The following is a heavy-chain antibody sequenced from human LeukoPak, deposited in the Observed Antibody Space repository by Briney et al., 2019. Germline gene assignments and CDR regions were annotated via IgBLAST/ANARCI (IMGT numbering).Heavy chain of an antibody. CDR1: GGSINSYY. V-gene: IGHV4-4*07. D-gene: IGHD5-18*01. Sequence: SETLSLTCTVSGGSINSYYWSWIRQPAGKGLEWIGRIHSSGSTSYSPSLKNRVTMSVDRSKKQLSLKLSSVTAADTAVYYCARGYVDIARTSYYMDVWGKGTTVTVSS. J-gene: IGHJ6*03. CDR3: ARGYVDIARTSYYMDV. CDR2: IHSSGST.